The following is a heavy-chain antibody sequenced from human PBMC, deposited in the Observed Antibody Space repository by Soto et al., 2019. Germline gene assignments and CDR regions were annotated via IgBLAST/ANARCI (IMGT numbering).Heavy chain of an antibody. Sequence: ASVKVSCKASGYTFIRYGITWVRQAPGQRLEWMGWINAGNGNTKYSQKFQGRVTITRDTSASTAYMELSSLRSEDTAVYYCARAVAVPADFDYWGPGTLVTVSS. CDR1: GYTFIRYG. CDR3: ARAVAVPADFDY. D-gene: IGHD6-19*01. J-gene: IGHJ4*02. V-gene: IGHV1-3*01. CDR2: INAGNGNT.